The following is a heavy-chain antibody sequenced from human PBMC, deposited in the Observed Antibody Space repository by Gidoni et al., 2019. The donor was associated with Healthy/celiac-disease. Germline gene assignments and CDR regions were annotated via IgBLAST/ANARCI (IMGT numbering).Heavy chain of an antibody. V-gene: IGHV5-51*01. D-gene: IGHD3-22*01. CDR3: ARRAGLLLRRGDNWYFDL. CDR2: IYPGDSDT. Sequence: EVQLVQSGAEVKKPGESLKISCKGSGYSFTSYWIGWVRQMPGKGLEWMGIIYPGDSDTRYSPSFQGQVTISADKSISTAYLQWSSLKASDTAMYYCARRAGLLLRRGDNWYFDLWGRGTLVTVSS. CDR1: GYSFTSYW. J-gene: IGHJ2*01.